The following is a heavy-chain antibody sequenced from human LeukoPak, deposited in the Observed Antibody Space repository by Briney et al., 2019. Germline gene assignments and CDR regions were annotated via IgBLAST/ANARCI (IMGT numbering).Heavy chain of an antibody. D-gene: IGHD2-21*01. CDR1: GFDFWSYA. CDR3: AKDRAYAFDC. Sequence: GGSLRLSCAASGFDFWSYAMSWVRQAPGKGLEWVSAISGNGYKIYYADSVKGRFTFSRDNSRNTLFLQMNSLRAEDTAVYYCAKDRAYAFDCWGQGTLVTVSS. J-gene: IGHJ5*01. CDR2: ISGNGYKI. V-gene: IGHV3-23*01.